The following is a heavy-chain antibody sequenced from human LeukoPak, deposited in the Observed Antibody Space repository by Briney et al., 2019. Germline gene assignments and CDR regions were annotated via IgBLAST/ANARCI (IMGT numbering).Heavy chain of an antibody. CDR3: ARLTGYSSESWFDP. CDR1: GGSISSDY. V-gene: IGHV4-59*01. CDR2: IYYSGST. J-gene: IGHJ5*02. Sequence: SETLSLTCTVSGGSISSDYWSWIRQPPGKRLEWIGYIYYSGSTNYNPSLKSRVTISVDTSKNQFSLKLSSVTAADTAVYYCARLTGYSSESWFDPWGQGTLVTVSS. D-gene: IGHD3-9*01.